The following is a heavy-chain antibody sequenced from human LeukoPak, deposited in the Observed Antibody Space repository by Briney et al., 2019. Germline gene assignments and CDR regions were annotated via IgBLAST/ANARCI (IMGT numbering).Heavy chain of an antibody. V-gene: IGHV3-74*03. CDR1: GFPFRSLW. J-gene: IGHJ1*01. CDR2: TNTDGSST. CDR3: YGANAEH. D-gene: IGHD4-23*01. Sequence: GGSLRLSCAASGFPFRSLWMYWVRQAPGKGLVWVSGTNTDGSSTMYADSVKGRFTIARDNAKNTLYLQMNSLRAEDTAVYYCYGANAEHWGQGTLVTVSS.